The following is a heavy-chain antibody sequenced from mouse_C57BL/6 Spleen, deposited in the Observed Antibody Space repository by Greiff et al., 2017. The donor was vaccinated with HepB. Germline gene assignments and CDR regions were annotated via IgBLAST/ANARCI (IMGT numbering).Heavy chain of an antibody. Sequence: VQLQQSGPELVKPGASVKISCKASGYTFTDYYMNWVKQSHGKSLEWIGDINPNNGGTSYNQKFKGKATLTVDKSSSTAYMELRSLTSEDSAVYYCARRPTGRGNYFDYWGQGTTLTVSS. CDR3: ARRPTGRGNYFDY. CDR2: INPNNGGT. D-gene: IGHD4-1*01. J-gene: IGHJ2*01. V-gene: IGHV1-26*01. CDR1: GYTFTDYY.